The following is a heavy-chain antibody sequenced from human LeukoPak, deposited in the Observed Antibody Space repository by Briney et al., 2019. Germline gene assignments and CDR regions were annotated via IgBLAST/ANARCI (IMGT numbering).Heavy chain of an antibody. CDR3: AREVSIAALWFDP. Sequence: QASETLSLTCTVSGGSISSSSYYWGWIRQPPGKGLEWIGSIYYSGSTYYNPSLKSRVTISVDTSKNQFSLKLSSVTAADTAVYYCAREVSIAALWFDPWGQGTLVTVSS. V-gene: IGHV4-39*07. CDR2: IYYSGST. J-gene: IGHJ5*02. D-gene: IGHD6-6*01. CDR1: GGSISSSSYY.